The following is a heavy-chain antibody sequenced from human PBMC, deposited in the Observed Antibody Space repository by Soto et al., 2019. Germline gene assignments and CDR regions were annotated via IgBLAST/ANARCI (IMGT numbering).Heavy chain of an antibody. CDR1: RFTFTSYA. V-gene: IGHV3-23*01. CDR2: ISGSGDST. J-gene: IGHJ5*02. D-gene: IGHD3-16*02. CDR3: AKDGVWGSYRYNWFDT. Sequence: EVQLLESGGGLVQPGGSLRLSCAASRFTFTSYAMSWVRQAPGKGLEWVSAISGSGDSTYYADSVKGRFTISRDNSKNTLFLQINSLRAEDTAVYYCAKDGVWGSYRYNWFDTWGQGTLVTVSS.